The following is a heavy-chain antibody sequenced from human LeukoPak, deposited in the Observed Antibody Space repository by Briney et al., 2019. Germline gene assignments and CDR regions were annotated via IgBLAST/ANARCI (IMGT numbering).Heavy chain of an antibody. CDR3: AREGVEMATKYYFDY. J-gene: IGHJ4*02. V-gene: IGHV1-69*05. CDR2: IIPIFGTA. CDR1: GGTFSSYA. D-gene: IGHD5-24*01. Sequence: SVKVSCKASGGTFSSYAISWVRQAPGQGLEWMGGIIPIFGTANYAQKFQGRVTITTDGSTSTAYMELSSLRSEDTAVYYCAREGVEMATKYYFDYWGQGTLVTVSS.